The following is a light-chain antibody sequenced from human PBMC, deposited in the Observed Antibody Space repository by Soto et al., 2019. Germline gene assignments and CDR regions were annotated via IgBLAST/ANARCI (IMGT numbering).Light chain of an antibody. Sequence: QSVLAQPASVSGAPGQRVTISCTGSRSNIGAGYDVHWYQQLPGTAPKLLIHGDSNRPSGVPDRFSGSKSGTSASLAITGLQAEDEADYYCQSYDSSLSVLYVFGTGTKVTVL. CDR3: QSYDSSLSVLYV. CDR2: GDS. V-gene: IGLV1-40*01. CDR1: RSNIGAGYD. J-gene: IGLJ1*01.